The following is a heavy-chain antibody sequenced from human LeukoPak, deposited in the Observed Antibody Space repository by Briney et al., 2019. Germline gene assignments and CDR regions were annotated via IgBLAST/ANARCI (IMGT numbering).Heavy chain of an antibody. Sequence: AGGSLRLSCAASGFTFSSYAMSWVRQAPGKGLEWVSSISSSSSYIYYADSVKGRFTISRDNAKNSLYLQMNSLRAEDTAVYYCARVRARGYGDYALDYWGQGTLVTVSS. CDR1: GFTFSSYA. CDR2: ISSSSSYI. CDR3: ARVRARGYGDYALDY. J-gene: IGHJ4*02. D-gene: IGHD4-17*01. V-gene: IGHV3-21*01.